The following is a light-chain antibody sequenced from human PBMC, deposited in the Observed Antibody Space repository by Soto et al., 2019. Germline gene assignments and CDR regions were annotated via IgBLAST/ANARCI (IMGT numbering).Light chain of an antibody. CDR3: QSYDSSLSGYV. CDR2: GNT. J-gene: IGLJ1*01. V-gene: IGLV1-40*01. CDR1: SSYIGAGYD. Sequence: QSVLTQPPSVSGAPGQRVTISCTGSSSYIGAGYDVHWYQQLPGAAPKLLFYGNTNRPSGVPDRFSGSKSGPSASLAITGFQAADEAHYYCQSYDSSLSGYVFGTGTKVTVL.